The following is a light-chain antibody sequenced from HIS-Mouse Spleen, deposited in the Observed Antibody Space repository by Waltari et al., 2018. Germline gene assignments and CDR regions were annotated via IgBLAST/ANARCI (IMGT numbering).Light chain of an antibody. Sequence: IQMTQSPSFLAACVGDRVTITCRESQSISSYLNWYQQKPGKAPKLLIYAASTLQSGVPSRFSGSGSGTDFTLTLSSLQPEDFATYYCQQSYSTIFTFGPGTKVDIK. CDR2: AAS. V-gene: IGKV1-39*01. CDR3: QQSYSTIFT. J-gene: IGKJ3*01. CDR1: QSISSY.